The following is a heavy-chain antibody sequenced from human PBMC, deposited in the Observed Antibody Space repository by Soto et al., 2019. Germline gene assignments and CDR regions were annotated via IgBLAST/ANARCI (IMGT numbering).Heavy chain of an antibody. Sequence: ASVKVSCKASGYTFTSYDINWVRQATGQGLEWMGWMNPNSGNTGYAQKFQGRVTMTRNTSISTAYMELSSLRSEDTAVYYCARRLITETTYSKYYYYYYMDVWGKGTTVTVSS. CDR2: MNPNSGNT. J-gene: IGHJ6*03. D-gene: IGHD1-7*01. CDR1: GYTFTSYD. CDR3: ARRLITETTYSKYYYYYYMDV. V-gene: IGHV1-8*01.